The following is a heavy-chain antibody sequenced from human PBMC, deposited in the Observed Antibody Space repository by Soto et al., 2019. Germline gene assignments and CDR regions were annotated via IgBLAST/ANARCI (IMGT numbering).Heavy chain of an antibody. CDR3: ARPSNNYVAH. D-gene: IGHD4-4*01. V-gene: IGHV5-51*01. CDR2: PGDSES. J-gene: IGHJ4*02. Sequence: PGDSESRYSPSFQGQVTISADKSISTAYLQWNSLKAPDTAMYYCARPSNNYVAHWGQGTLVTVSS.